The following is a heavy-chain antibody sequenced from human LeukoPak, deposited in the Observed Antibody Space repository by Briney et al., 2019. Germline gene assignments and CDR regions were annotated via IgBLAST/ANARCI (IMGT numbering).Heavy chain of an antibody. CDR3: AREVASLDY. CDR2: IYHSGST. D-gene: IGHD2-21*01. CDR1: GYSISSGNY. V-gene: IGHV4-38-2*02. Sequence: SDTLSLTCTVSGYSISSGNYWGWIRQPPGKGLEWIGSIYHSGSTYYNPSLKSRVTISVDTSKNQFSLRLSSVTAADTAVYYCAREVASLDYWGQGTLVTVSS. J-gene: IGHJ4*02.